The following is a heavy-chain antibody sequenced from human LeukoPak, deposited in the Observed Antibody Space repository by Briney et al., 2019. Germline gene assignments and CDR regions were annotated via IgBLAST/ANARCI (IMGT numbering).Heavy chain of an antibody. J-gene: IGHJ4*02. CDR1: GFTFSSYA. CDR3: AKGKIVVVPAAIDSAFDY. V-gene: IGHV3-23*01. Sequence: GGSLRLSCAASGFTFSSYAMSWVRQAPGKGLEWVSAISGSGGSTYYADSVKGRFTISRDNSKNTLYLQMNSLRAEDTAVYYCAKGKIVVVPAAIDSAFDYWGQGTLVTVSS. D-gene: IGHD2-2*02. CDR2: ISGSGGST.